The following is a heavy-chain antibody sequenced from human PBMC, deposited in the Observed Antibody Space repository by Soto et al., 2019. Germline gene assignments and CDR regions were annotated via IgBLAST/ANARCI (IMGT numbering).Heavy chain of an antibody. V-gene: IGHV3-48*02. CDR1: GFTFISYS. D-gene: IGHD1-26*01. Sequence: ESGGGLVQPGGSLRLSCAASGFTFISYSMNWVRQAPGKGLEWVSYISNNGSTVYYADSVKGRFTISRDNAKNSVCLQMNSLRDEDTAVYYCARGSGVTLGWFDPWGQGTLVTVSS. J-gene: IGHJ5*02. CDR3: ARGSGVTLGWFDP. CDR2: ISNNGSTV.